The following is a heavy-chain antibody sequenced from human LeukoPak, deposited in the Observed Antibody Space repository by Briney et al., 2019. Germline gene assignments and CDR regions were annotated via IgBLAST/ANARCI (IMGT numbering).Heavy chain of an antibody. CDR3: ARVPLTGYYFDY. J-gene: IGHJ4*02. Sequence: SVKVSCKASGGTFSSYAISWVRQAPGQGLEWMGGIIPIFGTANYAQKFQGRVTITADESTSTAYMELSSLRSEDTAVYYCARVPLTGYYFDYWGQGTLVTVSS. V-gene: IGHV1-69*13. D-gene: IGHD7-27*01. CDR2: IIPIFGTA. CDR1: GGTFSSYA.